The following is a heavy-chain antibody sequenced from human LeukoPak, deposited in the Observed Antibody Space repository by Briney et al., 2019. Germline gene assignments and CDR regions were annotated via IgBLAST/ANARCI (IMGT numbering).Heavy chain of an antibody. CDR2: IKQDGSEK. V-gene: IGHV3-7*01. D-gene: IGHD3-10*01. CDR3: AREAITMVRGVMYYFDY. Sequence: GGSLRLSCVASGFTFSSYWMSWVRQAPGKGLEWVANIKQDGSEKYYVDSVKGRFTISRDNAKNSLYLQMNSLRAEDTAVYYCAREAITMVRGVMYYFDYWGQGTLVTVSS. CDR1: GFTFSSYW. J-gene: IGHJ4*02.